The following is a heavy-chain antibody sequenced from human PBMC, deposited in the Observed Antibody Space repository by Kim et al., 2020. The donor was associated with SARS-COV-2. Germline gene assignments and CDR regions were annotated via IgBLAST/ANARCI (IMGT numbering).Heavy chain of an antibody. D-gene: IGHD3-10*01. CDR3: ARVGGSGSYFVFDY. Sequence: PSLRSRVTISVATSKNQFSLRLSSVPAADTAVYYCARVGGSGSYFVFDYWGQGTLVTVSS. J-gene: IGHJ4*02. V-gene: IGHV4-31*02.